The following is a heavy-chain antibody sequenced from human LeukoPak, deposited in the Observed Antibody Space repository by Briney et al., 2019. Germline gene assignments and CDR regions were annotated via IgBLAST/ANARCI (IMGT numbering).Heavy chain of an antibody. J-gene: IGHJ4*02. V-gene: IGHV4-59*12. CDR2: IYHSGST. Sequence: PSETLSLTCTVSGGSISSYYWSWIRQPPGKGLEWIGEIYHSGSTNYNPSLKSRVTISVDKSKNQFSLKLSSVTAADTAVYYCARRGSGSYYFSFDYWGQGTLVTVSS. CDR1: GGSISSYY. CDR3: ARRGSGSYYFSFDY. D-gene: IGHD3-10*01.